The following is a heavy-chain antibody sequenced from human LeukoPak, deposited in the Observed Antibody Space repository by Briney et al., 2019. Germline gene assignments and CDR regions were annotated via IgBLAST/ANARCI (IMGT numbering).Heavy chain of an antibody. Sequence: GASVKVSCKASGYTFIGYYMHWVRQAPGQGLEWMGWINPNSGFTNYAQKFQGRVTMTRDTSISTAYMELSRLRSDDTAVYSCARGIMINQIWPAFDYWGQGTLVTVSS. CDR2: INPNSGFT. CDR1: GYTFIGYY. J-gene: IGHJ4*02. CDR3: ARGIMINQIWPAFDY. D-gene: IGHD3-16*01. V-gene: IGHV1-2*02.